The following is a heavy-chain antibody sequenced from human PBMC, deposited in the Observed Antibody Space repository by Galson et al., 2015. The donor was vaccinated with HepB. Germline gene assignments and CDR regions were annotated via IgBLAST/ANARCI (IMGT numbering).Heavy chain of an antibody. V-gene: IGHV1-3*01. Sequence: SVKVSCKASGYPFTSYVIHWVRQAPGQRLEWMGYIHPGNGNTKYSEDFQGRFTMTRDTSASTVYMELSSLRSEDTAAYYCARERYGAGIYPLDYWGQGTLVTVSS. CDR1: GYPFTSYV. CDR2: IHPGNGNT. J-gene: IGHJ4*02. D-gene: IGHD3-10*01. CDR3: ARERYGAGIYPLDY.